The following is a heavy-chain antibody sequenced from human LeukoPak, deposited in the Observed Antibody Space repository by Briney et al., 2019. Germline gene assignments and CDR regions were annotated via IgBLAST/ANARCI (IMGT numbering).Heavy chain of an antibody. CDR2: ISSSSSYI. J-gene: IGHJ4*02. Sequence: SGGSLRLSCAASGFTFSSYSMNWVRQAPGKGLEWVSSISSSSSYIYYADSVKGRFTISRDNAKNSLYLQMNSLRAEDTAVYYCAREIPSIAVDGPYFDYWGQGTLVTVSS. V-gene: IGHV3-21*01. CDR3: AREIPSIAVDGPYFDY. D-gene: IGHD6-19*01. CDR1: GFTFSSYS.